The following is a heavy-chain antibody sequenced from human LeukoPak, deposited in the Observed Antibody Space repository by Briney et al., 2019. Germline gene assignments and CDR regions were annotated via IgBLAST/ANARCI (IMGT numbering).Heavy chain of an antibody. V-gene: IGHV3-9*01. J-gene: IGHJ4*02. CDR1: GFTFDDYA. Sequence: PGGSLRLSCAAPGFTFDDYAMHWVRQAPGKGLEWVSGISWNRGNIGYADSVKGRFTISRDNAKNSLYLQMNSLRPEDTAVYYCAKSPAAHTTSAYCSDGTCYRGYYFDYWGQGSLVTVSS. CDR2: ISWNRGNI. CDR3: AKSPAAHTTSAYCSDGTCYRGYYFDY. D-gene: IGHD2-15*01.